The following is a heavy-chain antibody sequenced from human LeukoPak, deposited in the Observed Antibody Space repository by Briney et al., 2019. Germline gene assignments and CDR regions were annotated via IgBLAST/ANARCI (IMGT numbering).Heavy chain of an antibody. CDR1: GGSISSGSYY. V-gene: IGHV4-61*02. J-gene: IGHJ5*02. Sequence: SETLSLTCTVSGGSISSGSYYWTWIRQPAGKGLELIGRLYTSGSTNYNPSLKSRVTISVDTSKNQFSLKLSSVTAADTAVYYCARGTRYCSGGSCYPPNWFDPWGQGTLVTVFS. D-gene: IGHD2-15*01. CDR3: ARGTRYCSGGSCYPPNWFDP. CDR2: LYTSGST.